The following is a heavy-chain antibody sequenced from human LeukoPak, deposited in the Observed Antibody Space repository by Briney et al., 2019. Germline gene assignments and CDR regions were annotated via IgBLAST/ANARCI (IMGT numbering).Heavy chain of an antibody. Sequence: GGSLRLSCAASGFTFSSHWMHWVRQAPGKGLVWVSRVKGDGTFTNYADSVYGRFTISRDNAKNTLYLHMHSLRAEDTAVCYCVRDGDDFNFDYWGQGNLVTVSS. CDR3: VRDGDDFNFDY. J-gene: IGHJ4*02. CDR1: GFTFSSHW. V-gene: IGHV3-74*01. D-gene: IGHD5-24*01. CDR2: VKGDGTFT.